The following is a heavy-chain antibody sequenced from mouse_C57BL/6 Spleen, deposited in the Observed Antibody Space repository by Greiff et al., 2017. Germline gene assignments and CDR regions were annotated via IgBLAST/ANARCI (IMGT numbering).Heavy chain of an antibody. D-gene: IGHD2-1*01. CDR3: AIERYGNYEYYLAY. CDR2: INPSNGGT. J-gene: IGHJ2*01. Sequence: VQLQQPGTELVKPGASVKLSCKASGYTFTSYWMHWVKQRPGQGLEWIGNINPSNGGTNYNEKFKSKATLTGDKSSSTAYMQLSGLTSEDSAVYYWAIERYGNYEYYLAYWGQGTTLTVSS. V-gene: IGHV1-53*01. CDR1: GYTFTSYW.